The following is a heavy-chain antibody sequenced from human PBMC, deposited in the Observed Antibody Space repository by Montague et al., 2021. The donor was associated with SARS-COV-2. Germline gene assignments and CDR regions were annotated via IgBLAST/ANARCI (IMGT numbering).Heavy chain of an antibody. V-gene: IGHV4-59*01. J-gene: IGHJ6*02. CDR3: ARGGGYYNYGLDV. Sequence: SETLSLTCTVSGGSISNYYWSWIRQPPGRGLEWIGYIYYSGSTDXSPSLKSRVTISLDTSKNQFSLKVTSVTAADTAVYYCARGGGYYNYGLDVWGPGTTVTGAS. CDR1: GGSISNYY. D-gene: IGHD3-22*01. CDR2: IYYSGST.